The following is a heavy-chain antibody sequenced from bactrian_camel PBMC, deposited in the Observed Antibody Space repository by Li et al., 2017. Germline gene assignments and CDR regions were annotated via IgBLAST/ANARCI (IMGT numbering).Heavy chain of an antibody. V-gene: IGHV3S53*01. Sequence: HVQLVESGGGSVQSGGSLRLSCDASAVAASIDCMGWFRQVPGKEREGVASIDGRGSTTYDGNVMGRFTISKDNAKNTLYLQMNNLKPEDTAMYVCAADPPHRCGSRDYGWTYAGKGTQVTVS. CDR1: AVAASIDC. J-gene: IGHJ7*01. CDR2: IDGRGST.